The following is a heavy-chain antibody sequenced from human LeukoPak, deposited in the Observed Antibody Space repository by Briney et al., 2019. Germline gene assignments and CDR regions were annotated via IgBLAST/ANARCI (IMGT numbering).Heavy chain of an antibody. V-gene: IGHV3-30-3*01. D-gene: IGHD1-26*01. CDR1: GFTFSSYA. Sequence: GGSLRLSCAASGFTFSSYAMHWVRQAPGKGLEWVAFISYDGSNKYYADSVKGRFTISRDNSKNTLYVQMNSLRAEDTAVYYCARGEYSGSYGGHFDYWGQGTLVTVSS. J-gene: IGHJ4*02. CDR3: ARGEYSGSYGGHFDY. CDR2: ISYDGSNK.